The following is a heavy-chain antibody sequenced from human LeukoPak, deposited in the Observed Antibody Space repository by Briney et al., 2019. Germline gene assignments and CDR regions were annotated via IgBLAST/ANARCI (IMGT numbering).Heavy chain of an antibody. CDR3: ARDYDSSGLGAFDI. CDR2: ISGSGGST. D-gene: IGHD3-22*01. J-gene: IGHJ3*02. CDR1: GFTFSSYA. V-gene: IGHV3-23*01. Sequence: GGSLRLSCAASGFTFSSYAMSWVRQAPGKGLEWVSAISGSGGSTYYADSVKGRFTISRDNAKNSLYLQMNSLRAEDTAVYYCARDYDSSGLGAFDIWGQGTVVTVSS.